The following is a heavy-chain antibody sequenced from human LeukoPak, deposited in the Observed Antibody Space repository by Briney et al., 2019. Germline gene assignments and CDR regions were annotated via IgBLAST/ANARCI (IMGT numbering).Heavy chain of an antibody. J-gene: IGHJ4*02. CDR2: INHSGST. CDR3: ARDSYREYCSGGSCFGSFDY. D-gene: IGHD2-15*01. V-gene: IGHV4-34*01. Sequence: SETLSLTCAVYGGSFSGNYWNWIRQSPGKGLEWIGEINHSGSTNYNPSLKSRVTISVDTSKNQFSLKLSSVTAADTAVYYCARDSYREYCSGGSCFGSFDYWGQGTLVTVSS. CDR1: GGSFSGNY.